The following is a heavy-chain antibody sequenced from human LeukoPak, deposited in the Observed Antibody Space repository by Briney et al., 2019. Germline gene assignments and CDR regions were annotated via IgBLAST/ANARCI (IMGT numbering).Heavy chain of an antibody. CDR2: ISSSGSTI. V-gene: IGHV3-48*03. D-gene: IGHD6-13*01. CDR1: GFTFSSYE. Sequence: GGSLRLSCAASGFTFSSYEMNWVRQAPGKGLEWGSYISSSGSTIYYADSVKGRFTISRDNAKNSLYLQMNSLRAEDTAVYYCANVGRSNFDYWGQGTLVTVSS. J-gene: IGHJ4*02. CDR3: ANVGRSNFDY.